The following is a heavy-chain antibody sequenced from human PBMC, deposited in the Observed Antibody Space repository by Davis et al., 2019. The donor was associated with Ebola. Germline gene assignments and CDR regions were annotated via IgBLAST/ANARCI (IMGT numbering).Heavy chain of an antibody. CDR3: ARAQFPTTSDH. Sequence: GESLKISCAASGFTFSDYYMSWIRQAPGKGLEWVSYISSSGSTIYYADSVKGRFTISRDNAKNSLYLQMNSLRSDDTAVYYCARAQFPTTSDHWGQGTLVTVSS. J-gene: IGHJ4*02. V-gene: IGHV3-11*01. CDR2: ISSSGSTI. CDR1: GFTFSDYY. D-gene: IGHD1-1*01.